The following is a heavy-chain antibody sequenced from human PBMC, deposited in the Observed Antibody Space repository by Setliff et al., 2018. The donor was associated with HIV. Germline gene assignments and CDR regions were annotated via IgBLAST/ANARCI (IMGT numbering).Heavy chain of an antibody. D-gene: IGHD6-19*01. CDR2: IFYSGST. CDR1: GGSISSSSYY. CDR3: ATLHSSGWPYYSDY. J-gene: IGHJ4*02. Sequence: PSETLSLTCTVSGGSISSSSYYWGWIRQPPGKGLEWIGSIFYSGSTNYNPSLKSRVTISVDTSKNQFFLRLSSVTAADTAVYYCATLHSSGWPYYSDYWGQGILVTVSS. V-gene: IGHV4-39*01.